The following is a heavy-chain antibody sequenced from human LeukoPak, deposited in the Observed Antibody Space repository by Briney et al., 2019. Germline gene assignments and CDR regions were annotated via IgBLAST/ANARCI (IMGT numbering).Heavy chain of an antibody. D-gene: IGHD3-9*01. CDR1: GFTFSSYW. CDR2: IKQDGSEK. Sequence: GGSLRLSCAASGFTFSSYWMTWIRQAPGKGLEWVANIKQDGSEKYYVDSVKGRFTISRDNAKNSLYLQMNSLRAEDTAVYYCARTYYDILTGSKDAFDIWGQGTMVTVSS. CDR3: ARTYYDILTGSKDAFDI. J-gene: IGHJ3*02. V-gene: IGHV3-7*01.